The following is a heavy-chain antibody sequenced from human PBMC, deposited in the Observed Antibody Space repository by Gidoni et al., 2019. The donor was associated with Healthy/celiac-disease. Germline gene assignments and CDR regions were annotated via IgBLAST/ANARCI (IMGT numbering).Heavy chain of an antibody. D-gene: IGHD2-15*01. CDR1: GGSFSGYY. V-gene: IGHV4-34*01. J-gene: IGHJ4*02. CDR3: ARGLPGWWLSTFDY. Sequence: QVQLQQWGAGLLKPSETLSLTCAVYGGSFSGYYWSWIRQPPGKGLEWIGEINHSGSTNYNPSLKSRVTISVDTSKNQFSLKLSSVTAADTAVYYCARGLPGWWLSTFDYWGQGTLVTVSS. CDR2: INHSGST.